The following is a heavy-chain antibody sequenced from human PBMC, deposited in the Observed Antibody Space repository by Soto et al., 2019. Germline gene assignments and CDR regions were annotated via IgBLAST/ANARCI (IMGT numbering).Heavy chain of an antibody. CDR2: VSYEGSVQ. CDR3: AKEISPKAGKWYFDL. J-gene: IGHJ2*01. CDR1: GFSFNNYG. D-gene: IGHD6-19*01. Sequence: SLRLSCAASGFSFNNYGMHWVRQAPGKGLEWVAVVSYEGSVQYYTDSAKGRFTISRDNSKNTLYLQMNSLRDDDTAVYHCAKEISPKAGKWYFDLWGRGTLVTVSS. V-gene: IGHV3-30*18.